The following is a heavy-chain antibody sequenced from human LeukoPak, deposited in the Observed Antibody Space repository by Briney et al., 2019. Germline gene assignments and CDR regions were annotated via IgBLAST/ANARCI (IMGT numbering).Heavy chain of an antibody. CDR1: GGSISSGSYY. J-gene: IGHJ4*02. CDR3: ARENYDFWSGYYYYFDY. CDR2: IYTSGST. Sequence: PSQTLSLTCTVSGGSISSGSYYWSWIRQPAGKGLEWIGRIYTSGSTNYNPSLKSRVTMSVDTSKNQFSLKLSSVTAADTAVYYCARENYDFWSGYYYYFDYWGQGTLVTVSS. D-gene: IGHD3-3*01. V-gene: IGHV4-61*02.